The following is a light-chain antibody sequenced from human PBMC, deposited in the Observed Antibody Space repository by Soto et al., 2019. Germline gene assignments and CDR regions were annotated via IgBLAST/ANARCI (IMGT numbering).Light chain of an antibody. V-gene: IGKV1-5*03. CDR2: KAS. J-gene: IGKJ1*01. CDR1: QSISSW. CDR3: QQYNSYSET. Sequence: DIQMTQSPSTLSVSVGDRVTITCRASQSISSWLAWYQQKPGKAPKLLNYKASSLESGVPSRFSGSGSGTEFPLTIKSLQPDDFATYYCQQYNSYSETFGQGTKLEIK.